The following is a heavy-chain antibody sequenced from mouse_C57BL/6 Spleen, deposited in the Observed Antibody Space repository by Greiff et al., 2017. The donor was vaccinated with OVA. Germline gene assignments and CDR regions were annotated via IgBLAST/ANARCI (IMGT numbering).Heavy chain of an antibody. V-gene: IGHV1-76*01. CDR2: IYPGSGNT. CDR1: GYTFTDYY. J-gene: IGHJ2*01. Sequence: QVQLKQSGAELVRPGASVKLSCKASGYTFTDYYINWVKQRPGQGLEWIARIYPGSGNTYYNEKFKGKATLTAEKSSSTAYMQLSSLTSEDSAVYFCARGSSGYLYYFDYWGQGTTLTVSS. D-gene: IGHD3-2*02. CDR3: ARGSSGYLYYFDY.